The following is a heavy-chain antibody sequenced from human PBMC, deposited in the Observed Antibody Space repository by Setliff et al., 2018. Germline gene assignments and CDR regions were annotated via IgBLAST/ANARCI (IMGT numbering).Heavy chain of an antibody. Sequence: SETLSLTCTVSGYSISSGYYWGWIRQPPGKGLEWIGSIYHSGSTYYNPSLKSRVTISVDTSKNQFSLKLSSVTAADAAVYYCARAFGLQYYFDYWGQGTLVTVSS. CDR3: ARAFGLQYYFDY. D-gene: IGHD3-16*01. CDR1: GYSISSGYY. J-gene: IGHJ4*02. V-gene: IGHV4-38-2*02. CDR2: IYHSGST.